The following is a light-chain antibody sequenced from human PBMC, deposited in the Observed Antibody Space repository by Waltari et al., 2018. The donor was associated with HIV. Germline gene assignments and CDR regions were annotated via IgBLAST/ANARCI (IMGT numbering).Light chain of an antibody. V-gene: IGKV1-27*01. J-gene: IGKJ4*01. CDR2: AAS. Sequence: DIQMTQSPSSLSASVGDRVTLTCRASQGIRNYLAWYQQKPGEVPKLLIYAASTLQSGVPSRFSGSGSGTDFTLTISSLQPEDVATYYCQKYSSVLGLTFGGGTKVEIK. CDR3: QKYSSVLGLT. CDR1: QGIRNY.